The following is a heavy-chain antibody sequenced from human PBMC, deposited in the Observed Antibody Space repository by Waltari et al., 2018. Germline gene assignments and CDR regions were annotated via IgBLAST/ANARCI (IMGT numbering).Heavy chain of an antibody. CDR3: AGVTPPGGPGRYGMDV. J-gene: IGHJ6*02. CDR1: GGSFSGYY. D-gene: IGHD3-10*01. V-gene: IGHV4-34*01. Sequence: QVQLQQWGAGLLKPSETLSLTCAVYGGSFSGYYWSWIRQPPGKGLEWIGEINHSGSTNYNPSLKSRVTISVDTSKNQSSLRLSSVTAADTAVDYWAGVTPPGGPGRYGMDVGGQGTTVTVSS. CDR2: INHSGST.